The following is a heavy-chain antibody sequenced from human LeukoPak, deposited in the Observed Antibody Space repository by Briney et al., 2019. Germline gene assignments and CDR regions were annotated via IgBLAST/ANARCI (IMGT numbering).Heavy chain of an antibody. Sequence: SETLSLTCTVSGGSISSSSYYWGWIRQPPGKGLEWIGSIYYSGSTYYNPSLKSRVTISVDTSKNQFSLKLSSVTAADTAVYYCARRYGDYRSGFNYFDYWGQGTLVTVSS. J-gene: IGHJ4*02. CDR1: GGSISSSSYY. CDR2: IYYSGST. V-gene: IGHV4-39*01. CDR3: ARRYGDYRSGFNYFDY. D-gene: IGHD4-17*01.